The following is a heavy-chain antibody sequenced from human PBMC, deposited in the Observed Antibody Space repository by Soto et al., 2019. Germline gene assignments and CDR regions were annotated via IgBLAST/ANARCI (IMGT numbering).Heavy chain of an antibody. CDR3: ARGVAGSGFDL. D-gene: IGHD6-19*01. CDR2: TYYRSNWRH. CDR1: GDSVSSNTAA. J-gene: IGHJ4*02. Sequence: PSQTLSLTCAISGDSVSSNTAAWNWIRSSPSRGLEWLGRTYYRSNWRHDYAVSVKSRITVNPDTSKNHCSLQLNSVTPDDTAVYYCARGVAGSGFDLWGQGTLVNVSS. V-gene: IGHV6-1*01.